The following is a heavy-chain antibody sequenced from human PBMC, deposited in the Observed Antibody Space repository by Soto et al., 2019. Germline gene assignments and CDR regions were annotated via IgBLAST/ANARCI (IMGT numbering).Heavy chain of an antibody. J-gene: IGHJ6*02. CDR3: ARGRSYGYNWNYPSLGTAGYYDMDV. CDR1: GDSVSSNSAA. Sequence: LSLTCSISGDSVSSNSAAWNWIRLSPSRGLEWLGGTYYRSKWYNDDAVAVKSRITINPDTSKNQFSLQLKSVIPEDAAVYYCARGRSYGYNWNYPSLGTAGYYDMDVWGQGTTVTVSS. D-gene: IGHD1-7*01. V-gene: IGHV6-1*01. CDR2: TYYRSKWYN.